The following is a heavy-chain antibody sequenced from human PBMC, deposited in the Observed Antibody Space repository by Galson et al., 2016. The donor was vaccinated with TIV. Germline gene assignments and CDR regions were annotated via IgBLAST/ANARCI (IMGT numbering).Heavy chain of an antibody. D-gene: IGHD1-14*01. J-gene: IGHJ6*04. CDR3: AKRRTTGGDALKS. CDR1: GFTFNNYA. V-gene: IGHV3-23*01. CDR2: ISGSGGIT. Sequence: SLRLSCAASGFTFNNYAMRWVRQAPGKGLEWVSGISGSGGITYIAESVKGRFAISRDNSRDKLYLQLNSLGAEDTAVNYCAKRRTTGGDALKSWGKGTMVTVSS.